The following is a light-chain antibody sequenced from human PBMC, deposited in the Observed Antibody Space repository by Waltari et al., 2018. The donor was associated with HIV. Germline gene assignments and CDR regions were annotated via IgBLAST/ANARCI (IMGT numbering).Light chain of an antibody. V-gene: IGLV1-47*01. CDR1: TFNLGNNL. CDR3: AAWDDSLTDWV. Sequence: QSVLIQPPSASGTPGQRVTIPCSGSTFNLGNNLCYWYQQLPGTAPRLLIDGNNQRPSGVPDRFSTSKSGTSASLAISGLRSEDEVDYYCAAWDDSLTDWVFGGGTKLTVL. CDR2: GNN. J-gene: IGLJ3*02.